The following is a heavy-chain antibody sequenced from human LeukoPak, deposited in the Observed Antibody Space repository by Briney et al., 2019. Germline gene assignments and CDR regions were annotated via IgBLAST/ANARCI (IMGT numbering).Heavy chain of an antibody. D-gene: IGHD6-13*01. CDR1: GYSVSSNSAA. CDR3: ARKGQQLVLDAFDI. J-gene: IGHJ3*02. V-gene: IGHV6-1*01. Sequence: SQTLSLTCAISGYSVSSNSAAWNWIRQSPSRGLEWLGRTYYRSKWHTEYAVSVKSRITINPDTSKNQFSLQLNFVTPEDTAVYYCARKGQQLVLDAFDIWGQGTMVTVSS. CDR2: TYYRSKWHT.